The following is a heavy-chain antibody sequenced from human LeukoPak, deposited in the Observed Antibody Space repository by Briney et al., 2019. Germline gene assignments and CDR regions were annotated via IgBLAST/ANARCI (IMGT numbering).Heavy chain of an antibody. CDR2: IKQDGSEK. CDR1: GFTFSSYW. D-gene: IGHD3-16*01. CDR3: APTTPSMITFGTRY. J-gene: IGHJ4*02. V-gene: IGHV3-7*01. Sequence: GGSLRLSCAASGFTFSSYWMSWVRQAPGKGLEWVANIKQDGSEKYYVDSVKGRFTISRDNAKNSLYLQMNSLRAEDAAVYYCAPTTPSMITFGTRYWGQGTLVTVSS.